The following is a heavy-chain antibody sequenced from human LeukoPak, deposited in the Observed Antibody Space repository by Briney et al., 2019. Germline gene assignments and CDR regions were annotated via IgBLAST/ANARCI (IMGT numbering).Heavy chain of an antibody. J-gene: IGHJ4*02. D-gene: IGHD5-18*01. CDR3: ARAQIQLWTTPQYYFDY. CDR2: ISGSGGST. CDR1: GFTFSSYA. Sequence: GGSLLLSCAASGFTFSSYAMSWGRQAPGKGVEWVSAISGSGGSTYYADSVKGRFTISRDNSKNTLYLQMNSLRAEDTAVYYCARAQIQLWTTPQYYFDYWGQGTLVTVSS. V-gene: IGHV3-23*01.